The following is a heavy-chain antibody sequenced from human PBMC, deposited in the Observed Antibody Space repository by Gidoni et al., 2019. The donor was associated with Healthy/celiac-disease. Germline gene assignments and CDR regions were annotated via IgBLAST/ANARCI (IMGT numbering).Heavy chain of an antibody. V-gene: IGHV3-21*01. D-gene: IGHD5-12*01. CDR3: ARDRFNVDIVATDY. Sequence: EVQLVESGVGLVKPGGSLRLSCAASGFTFSSYSMNWVRQAPGKGLEWVSSISSSSSYIYYADSVKGRFTISRDNAKNSLYLQMNSLRAEDTAVYYCARDRFNVDIVATDYWGQGTLVTVSS. CDR1: GFTFSSYS. J-gene: IGHJ4*02. CDR2: ISSSSSYI.